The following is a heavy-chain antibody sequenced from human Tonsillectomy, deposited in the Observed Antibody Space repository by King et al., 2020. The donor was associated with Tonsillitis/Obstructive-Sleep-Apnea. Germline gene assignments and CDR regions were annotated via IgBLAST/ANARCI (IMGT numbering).Heavy chain of an antibody. J-gene: IGHJ2*01. V-gene: IGHV3-23*04. CDR2: IRGSDGST. CDR3: AKDSGYVGWYFDL. CDR1: GFTFSNYA. Sequence: VQLVESGGGLVQPGGSLRLSCAASGFTFSNYAMSWVRQAPGKGLEWVSVIRGSDGSTYYADSVKGRFTISRDNSKNTLYLQMNILRAEDTAVYYCAKDSGYVGWYFDLWGRGTLVAVSS. D-gene: IGHD3-9*01.